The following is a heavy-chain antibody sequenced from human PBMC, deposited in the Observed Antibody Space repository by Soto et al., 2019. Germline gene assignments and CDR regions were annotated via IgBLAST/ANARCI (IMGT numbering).Heavy chain of an antibody. D-gene: IGHD5-12*01. CDR3: ARDQNSGYDLFDY. CDR2: IIPIFGTA. J-gene: IGHJ4*02. CDR1: GGPFSSYA. V-gene: IGHV1-69*13. Sequence: GASLKVSCKASGGPFSSYAISLVRQAPGQGLEWMGGIIPIFGTANYAQKFQGRVTITADESTSTAYMELSSLRSEDTAVYYCARDQNSGYDLFDYWGQGTMVTVSS.